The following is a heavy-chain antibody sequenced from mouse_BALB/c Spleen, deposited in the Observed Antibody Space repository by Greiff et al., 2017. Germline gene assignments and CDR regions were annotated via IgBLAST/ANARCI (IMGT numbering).Heavy chain of an antibody. J-gene: IGHJ2*01. Sequence: EVKLQESGPSLVKPSQTLSLTCSVTGDSITSGYWNWIRKFPGNKLEYMGYISYSGSTYYNPSLKSRISITRDTSKNQYYLQLNSVTTEDTATYYCARGEFGYRYDGGFDYWGQGTTLTVSS. CDR3: ARGEFGYRYDGGFDY. CDR1: GDSITSGY. D-gene: IGHD2-14*01. V-gene: IGHV3-8*02. CDR2: ISYSGST.